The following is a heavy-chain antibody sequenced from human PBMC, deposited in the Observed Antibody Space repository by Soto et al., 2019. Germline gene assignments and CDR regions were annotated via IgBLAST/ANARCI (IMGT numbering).Heavy chain of an antibody. CDR2: ISPSTSHI. CDR1: GFTFSSCT. V-gene: IGHV3-21*01. J-gene: IGHJ6*02. D-gene: IGHD2-21*02. CDR3: XXXXGGACHQNYGMDV. Sequence: EVHLVESGGGLVKPGGSLRLSCAVSGFTFSSCTMNWVRQAPGKGLEWVSSISPSTSHIYYADSVKGRFTISRDNAKXXXXXXXXXXXXXXXXXXXXXXXXGGACHQNYGMDVWGQGTTVTVSS.